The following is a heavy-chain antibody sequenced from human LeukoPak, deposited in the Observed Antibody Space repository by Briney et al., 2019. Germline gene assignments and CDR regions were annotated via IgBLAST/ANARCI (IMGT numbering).Heavy chain of an antibody. CDR3: ARLKPNFLGTFDS. J-gene: IGHJ4*02. CDR1: GVSIIDHD. Sequence: TETLSLTCTVSGVSIIDHDWSWIRQPPGRGLELIGNIYASGSTYFNPSLRSRVAISVDTSKNQFSLYLTSVTAADTAMFYCARLKPNFLGTFDSWGQGALVTVS. V-gene: IGHV4-4*09. CDR2: IYASGST. D-gene: IGHD7-27*01.